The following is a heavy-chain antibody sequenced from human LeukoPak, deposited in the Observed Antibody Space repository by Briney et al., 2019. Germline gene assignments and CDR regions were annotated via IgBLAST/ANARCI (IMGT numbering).Heavy chain of an antibody. D-gene: IGHD4-11*01. CDR3: ARDLEAYTNYLSYYH. J-gene: IGHJ4*02. Sequence: GASVKVSCKASGYTFSDYYMHWVRQAPGQGLEWMGWINPNNGGTNYAQKFRGRVTMTRDTSSSTAYMELSRLRSDDTAVYYCARDLEAYTNYLSYYHWGQGTLVTVSS. CDR1: GYTFSDYY. V-gene: IGHV1-2*02. CDR2: INPNNGGT.